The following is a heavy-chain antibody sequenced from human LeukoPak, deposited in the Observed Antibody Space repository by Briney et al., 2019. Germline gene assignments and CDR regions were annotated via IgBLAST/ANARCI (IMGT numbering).Heavy chain of an antibody. J-gene: IGHJ3*02. CDR1: GGTFSSYA. CDR3: AMETRWDPTVSCAFDI. V-gene: IGHV1-69*04. Sequence: ASVKVSCKASGGTFSSYAISWVRQAPGQGLEWMGRIIPILGIANYAQKFQGRVTITADKSTSTAYMELSSLRPEDTAVYYCAMETRWDPTVSCAFDIWGQGTMVTVSS. D-gene: IGHD4-17*01. CDR2: IIPILGIA.